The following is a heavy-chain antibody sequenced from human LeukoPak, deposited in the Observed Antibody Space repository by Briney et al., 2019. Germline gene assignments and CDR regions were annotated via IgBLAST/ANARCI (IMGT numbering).Heavy chain of an antibody. CDR2: ISYDGSNK. Sequence: GGSLRLSCAASGFTFSNAWMSWVRQAPGKGLEWVAVISYDGSNKYYADSVKGRFTISRDNSKNTLYLQMNSLRAEDTAVYYCAKDRIAAAGTFDYWGQGTLVTVSS. CDR3: AKDRIAAAGTFDY. CDR1: GFTFSNAW. V-gene: IGHV3-30*18. J-gene: IGHJ4*02. D-gene: IGHD6-13*01.